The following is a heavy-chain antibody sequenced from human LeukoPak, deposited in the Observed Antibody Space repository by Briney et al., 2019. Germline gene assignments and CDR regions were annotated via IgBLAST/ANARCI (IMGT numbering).Heavy chain of an antibody. CDR3: ARVGYGDYYYYYYGMDV. V-gene: IGHV3-30*04. Sequence: PGGSLRLSCAASGFTFGSYAMHWVRQAPGKGLEWVAVISYDGSNKYYADSVKGRFTISRDNSKNTLYLQMNSLRAEDTAVYYCARVGYGDYYYYYYGMDVWGQGTTVTVSS. D-gene: IGHD4-17*01. CDR1: GFTFGSYA. J-gene: IGHJ6*02. CDR2: ISYDGSNK.